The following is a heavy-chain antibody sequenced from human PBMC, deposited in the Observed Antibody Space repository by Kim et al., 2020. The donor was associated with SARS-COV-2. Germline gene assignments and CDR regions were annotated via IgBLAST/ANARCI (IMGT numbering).Heavy chain of an antibody. D-gene: IGHD1-1*01. CDR3: ARGGTRGLLDAFDI. Sequence: GGSLRLSCAASGFTFSSYDMHWVRQATRKGLEWVSAIGTAGDPYYPGSVKGRFTISRENAKNSLYLQMNSLRAGDTAVYYCARGGTRGLLDAFDIWGQGTMVTVSS. CDR1: GFTFSSYD. CDR2: IGTAGDP. J-gene: IGHJ3*02. V-gene: IGHV3-13*05.